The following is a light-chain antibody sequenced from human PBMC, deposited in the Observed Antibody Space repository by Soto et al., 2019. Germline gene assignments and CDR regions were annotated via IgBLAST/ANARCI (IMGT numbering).Light chain of an antibody. V-gene: IGKV3-11*01. CDR3: QQRSKWPPEVT. CDR2: GAS. Sequence: DIVMTQSPSTLSVSPNEIATLSCRALQSVSRKLAWYQQTRGQAPRLLIYGASNRATGISARFSGSGSGTDFTLTISSLEPEDFAVYYCQQRSKWPPEVTFGQGTRLEIK. CDR1: QSVSRK. J-gene: IGKJ5*01.